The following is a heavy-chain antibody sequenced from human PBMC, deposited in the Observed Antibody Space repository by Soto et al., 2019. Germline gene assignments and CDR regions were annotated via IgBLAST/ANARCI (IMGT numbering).Heavy chain of an antibody. CDR1: GYSFTSLD. CDR2: MQPSTGRT. Sequence: PSVKVSCKASGYSFTSLDINWVRQTAGQGLEWMGWMQPSTGRTGYAQKFQGRVTMTRDTSINTAYMELTTLTSDETAFYYCARGVSAGVDYWGQGTLVTVSS. CDR3: ARGVSAGVDY. V-gene: IGHV1-8*01. D-gene: IGHD1-26*01. J-gene: IGHJ4*02.